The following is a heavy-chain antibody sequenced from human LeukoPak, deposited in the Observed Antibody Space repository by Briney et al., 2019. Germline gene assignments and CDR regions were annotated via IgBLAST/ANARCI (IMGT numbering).Heavy chain of an antibody. V-gene: IGHV1-18*01. Sequence: GASVKVSCKASGYSFTTYGFSWVRQAPGQGLEWMGWISAYNGNTNYAQKLQGRVTMTTDTSTSTAYMELSRLRSDDTAVYYCATSVAANWFDPWGQGTLVTVSS. CDR2: ISAYNGNT. CDR3: ATSVAANWFDP. CDR1: GYSFTTYG. D-gene: IGHD6-19*01. J-gene: IGHJ5*02.